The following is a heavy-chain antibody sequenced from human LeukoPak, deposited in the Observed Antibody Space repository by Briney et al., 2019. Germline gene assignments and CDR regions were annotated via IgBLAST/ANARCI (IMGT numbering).Heavy chain of an antibody. CDR2: INPSGGST. CDR1: GYTFTGYY. Sequence: ASVKVSCKASGYTFTGYYMHWVRQAPGQGLEWMGIINPSGGSTSYAQKFQGRVTMTRDTSTSTVYMELSSLRSEDTAVYYCARDHNMITFGGVIVGGPFNYWGQGTLVTVSS. V-gene: IGHV1-46*01. D-gene: IGHD3-16*02. J-gene: IGHJ4*02. CDR3: ARDHNMITFGGVIVGGPFNY.